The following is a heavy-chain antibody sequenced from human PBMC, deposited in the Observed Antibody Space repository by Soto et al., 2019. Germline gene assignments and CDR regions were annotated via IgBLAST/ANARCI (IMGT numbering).Heavy chain of an antibody. CDR3: ARIPVDTSMIYWLDP. CDR2: IYYSGNT. Sequence: SETLSLTCIVSGASITSYYWSWIRQPPGKGLEWIGYIYYSGNTNYNPSLKSRVIISVDTSKNLFSLKLTSVTAADTAVYYCARIPVDTSMIYWLDPWGQGTLVTVSS. D-gene: IGHD5-18*01. J-gene: IGHJ5*02. V-gene: IGHV4-59*01. CDR1: GASITSYY.